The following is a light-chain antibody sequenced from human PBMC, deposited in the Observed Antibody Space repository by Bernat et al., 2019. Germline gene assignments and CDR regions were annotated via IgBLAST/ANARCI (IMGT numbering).Light chain of an antibody. J-gene: IGKJ2*01. Sequence: EIVLTQSPGTLSVSPGERATLSCRASQRVTNNYLAWYQQKAGQAPSLLIYGASRRATGIPDRFSGSGSGTDFTLTINRLEPEDSAVYYCHHYDSSIQTVGQGTKLE. CDR1: QRVTNNY. CDR2: GAS. CDR3: HHYDSSIQT. V-gene: IGKV3-20*01.